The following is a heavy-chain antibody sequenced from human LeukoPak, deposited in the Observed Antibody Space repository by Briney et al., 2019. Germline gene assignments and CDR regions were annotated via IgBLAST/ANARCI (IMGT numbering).Heavy chain of an antibody. CDR1: GFTFSSYG. CDR2: ISGSGGST. V-gene: IGHV3-23*01. J-gene: IGHJ3*02. D-gene: IGHD3-22*01. Sequence: GGSLRLSCAASGFTFSSYGMSWVRQAPGKGLEWVSSISGSGGSTYHADSVKGRFTISRDNSKNTLYLQMISLRAEDTAVYYCAKIYDSSGYHAFDIWGQGTMVTVSS. CDR3: AKIYDSSGYHAFDI.